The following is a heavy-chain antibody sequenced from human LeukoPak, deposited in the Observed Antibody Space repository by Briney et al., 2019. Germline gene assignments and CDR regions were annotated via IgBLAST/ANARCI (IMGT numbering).Heavy chain of an antibody. Sequence: GGSLRLSCAASGFTFSSYAMSWVRQAPGKGLEWVSAISGSGGSTYYADSVKGRFTISRDNSKNTLYLQMNSLRAEDTAVYYCAKGAGVAARYYYYGMDVWGQGTTVTVSS. D-gene: IGHD2-15*01. CDR2: ISGSGGST. J-gene: IGHJ6*02. CDR3: AKGAGVAARYYYYGMDV. CDR1: GFTFSSYA. V-gene: IGHV3-23*01.